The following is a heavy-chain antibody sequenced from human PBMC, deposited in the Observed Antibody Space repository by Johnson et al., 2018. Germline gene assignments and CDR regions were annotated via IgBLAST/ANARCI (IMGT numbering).Heavy chain of an antibody. CDR3: SRDWVYAMVHSYYYMDV. CDR2: ISYDGSNK. Sequence: VQLVESGGGVVQPGRSLRLSCAASGFTFNTYAMHWVHQAPGKGLEWVAVISYDGSNKYYADSVKGRFTISRDNSKNTLYLQMNSLRAEATVVYYCSRDWVYAMVHSYYYMDVWGKGTTVTVSS. J-gene: IGHJ6*03. D-gene: IGHD2-8*01. V-gene: IGHV3-30-3*01. CDR1: GFTFNTYA.